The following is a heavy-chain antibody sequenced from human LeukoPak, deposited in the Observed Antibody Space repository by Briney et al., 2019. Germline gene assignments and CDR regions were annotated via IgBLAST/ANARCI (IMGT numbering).Heavy chain of an antibody. Sequence: ASVKVSCKASGYTFAGYYMHWVRQAPGQGLEWLGRINPNSGGTNYAQKFQGRVTMTRDTSISTAYMELSRLRSDYTAVYYCARERLILGRYRSGGSCYSDNNWFDPWGQGTLVTVSS. V-gene: IGHV1-2*06. CDR2: INPNSGGT. CDR3: ARERLILGRYRSGGSCYSDNNWFDP. J-gene: IGHJ5*02. CDR1: GYTFAGYY. D-gene: IGHD2-15*01.